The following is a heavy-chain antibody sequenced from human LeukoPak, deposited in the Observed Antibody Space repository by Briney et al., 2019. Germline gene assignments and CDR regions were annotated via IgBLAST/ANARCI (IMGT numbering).Heavy chain of an antibody. D-gene: IGHD6-19*01. Sequence: GRSLRLSWAASGFTVSTYAMTWVRQTPGRWLEWDSTINSRGSSTYYADAVEGRFSISRDNSKNTVSLQMNSLRAEDTGLYYCAKDTGSTGWGYSDYWGQGTLVTVSS. CDR1: GFTVSTYA. CDR2: INSRGSST. J-gene: IGHJ4*02. CDR3: AKDTGSTGWGYSDY. V-gene: IGHV3-23*01.